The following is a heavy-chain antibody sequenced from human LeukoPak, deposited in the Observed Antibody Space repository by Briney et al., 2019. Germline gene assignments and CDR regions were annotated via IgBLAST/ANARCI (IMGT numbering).Heavy chain of an antibody. Sequence: LSGGSLRLSCAASGFTFSSYWMSWVRQAPGKGLEWVANIKQDGSEKYYVDSVKGRFTISRGNAKNSLYLQMNSLRAEDTAVYYCARDWSTAMVTGGDFDYWGQGTLVTVSS. D-gene: IGHD5-18*01. V-gene: IGHV3-7*01. CDR2: IKQDGSEK. CDR3: ARDWSTAMVTGGDFDY. CDR1: GFTFSSYW. J-gene: IGHJ4*02.